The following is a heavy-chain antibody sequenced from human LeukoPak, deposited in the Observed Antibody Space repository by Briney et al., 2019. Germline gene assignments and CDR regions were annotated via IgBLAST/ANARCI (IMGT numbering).Heavy chain of an antibody. J-gene: IGHJ6*03. Sequence: PGGSLRLSCAASGFTFSDYNMRWIRKAQGKGLEGVSSISRRGSTKYYADSVKGRFTISRDNAKNSLFLQMNSLRAEDTAVYYCARVLRYCSGGNCYSGGLGYMDVWGKGTTVTISS. CDR2: ISRRGSTK. V-gene: IGHV3-11*01. CDR3: ARVLRYCSGGNCYSGGLGYMDV. CDR1: GFTFSDYN. D-gene: IGHD2-15*01.